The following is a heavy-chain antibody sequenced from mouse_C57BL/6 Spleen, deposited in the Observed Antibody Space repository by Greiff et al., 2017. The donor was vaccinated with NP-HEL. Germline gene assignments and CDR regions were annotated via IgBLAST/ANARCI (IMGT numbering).Heavy chain of an antibody. CDR3: ARDLQYYYGSSSFAY. J-gene: IGHJ3*01. Sequence: EVQRVESGPGLVKPSQSLSLTCSVTGYSITSGYYWNWIRQFPGNKLEWMGYISYDGSNNYNPSLKNRISITRDTSKNQFFLKLNSVTTEDTATYYCARDLQYYYGSSSFAYWGQGTLVTVSA. CDR1: GYSITSGYY. V-gene: IGHV3-6*01. D-gene: IGHD1-1*01. CDR2: ISYDGSN.